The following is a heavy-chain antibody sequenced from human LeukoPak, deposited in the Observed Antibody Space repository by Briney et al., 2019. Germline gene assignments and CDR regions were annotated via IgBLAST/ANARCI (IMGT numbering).Heavy chain of an antibody. D-gene: IGHD6-19*01. J-gene: IGHJ4*02. CDR3: AKTDSSSWWGFDY. CDR1: GFTFSSYG. V-gene: IGHV3-30*02. Sequence: GGSLRLSCAASGFTFSSYGMHWVRQAPGKGLEWVAFIRYDGSNKYYADSVKGRFTISRDNSKNTLYLQMNSLRVEDTAVYYCAKTDSSSWWGFDYWGQGTQVTVSS. CDR2: IRYDGSNK.